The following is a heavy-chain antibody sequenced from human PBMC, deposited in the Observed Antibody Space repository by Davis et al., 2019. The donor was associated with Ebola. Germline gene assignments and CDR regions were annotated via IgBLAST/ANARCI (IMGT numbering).Heavy chain of an antibody. CDR3: AISWGGDGYNAMGVDY. CDR2: IIPILGIA. D-gene: IGHD5-24*01. Sequence: SVQVSCKASGGTFSSYAISWVRQAPGQGLEWMGRIIPILGIANYAQKFQGRVTITADKSTSTAYMELSSLRSEDTAVYYCAISWGGDGYNAMGVDYWGQGTLVTVSS. CDR1: GGTFSSYA. V-gene: IGHV1-69*04. J-gene: IGHJ4*02.